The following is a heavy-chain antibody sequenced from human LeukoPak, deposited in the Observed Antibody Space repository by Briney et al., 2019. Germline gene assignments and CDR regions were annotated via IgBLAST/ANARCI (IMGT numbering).Heavy chain of an antibody. CDR1: GFTVSSNY. J-gene: IGHJ4*02. CDR2: ISGSGGST. Sequence: GGSLRLSCAASGFTVSSNYMSWVRQAPGKGLEWVSAISGSGGSTYYADSVKGRFTISRDNSKNTLYLQMNSLRAEDTAVYYCAKGGEYSSSLDYWGQGTLVTVSS. D-gene: IGHD6-13*01. V-gene: IGHV3-23*01. CDR3: AKGGEYSSSLDY.